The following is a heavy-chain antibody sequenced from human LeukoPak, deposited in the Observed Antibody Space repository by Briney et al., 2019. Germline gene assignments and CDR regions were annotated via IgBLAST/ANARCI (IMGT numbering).Heavy chain of an antibody. CDR1: GFTFSSYG. Sequence: GGSLRLSCAASGFTFSSYGMHWVRQAPGKGLEWVAVIVYDGSNKYYADSVKGRFTISRDNSKNTLYLQMNSLRAEDTAVYYCAGGAFTRYGMGTDYWGQGTLVTVSS. D-gene: IGHD3-9*01. V-gene: IGHV3-30*02. J-gene: IGHJ4*02. CDR2: IVYDGSNK. CDR3: AGGAFTRYGMGTDY.